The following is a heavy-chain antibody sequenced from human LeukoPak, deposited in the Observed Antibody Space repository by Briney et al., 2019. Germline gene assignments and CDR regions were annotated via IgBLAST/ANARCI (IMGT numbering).Heavy chain of an antibody. CDR3: ARMENYYDSSGYYYVAFDI. V-gene: IGHV4-31*03. CDR1: GGSINSGGYY. Sequence: SQTLSLTCTVSGGSINSGGYYWSWIRQHPGKGLEWIGYIYYSGSTYYNPSLKSRITISLDTSENQFSLNLSSVTAADTAVYYCARMENYYDSSGYYYVAFDIWGQGTMVTVSS. CDR2: IYYSGST. J-gene: IGHJ3*02. D-gene: IGHD3-22*01.